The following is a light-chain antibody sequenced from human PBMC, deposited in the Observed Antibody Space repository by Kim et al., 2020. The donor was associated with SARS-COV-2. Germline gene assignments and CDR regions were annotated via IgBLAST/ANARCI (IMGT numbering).Light chain of an antibody. CDR3: QRSGCPIT. V-gene: IGKV3-11*01. CDR2: DAS. J-gene: IGKJ5*01. CDR1: QSVGDF. Sequence: EIVLTQSPATLSLSPGEGATLSCRASQSVGDFLAWYQQRPGQAPRLLIYDASKRATGIPARFSGSGSGTDFTLTISTLESEDFAIYYCQRSGCPITFGQATRLEIK.